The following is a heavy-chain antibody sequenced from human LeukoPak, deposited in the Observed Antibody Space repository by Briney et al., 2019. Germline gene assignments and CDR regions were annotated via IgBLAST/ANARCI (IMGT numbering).Heavy chain of an antibody. D-gene: IGHD3-22*01. CDR1: CGHHSCYY. Sequence: PSDTLSLLFCVSCGHHSCYYWMGLRQPPGKGREWIGYIYYRGSTNYNPSLKSRVTISVDTSKNQFSLKLSSVTAADTAVYYCARAGFTYDSSGYYADWFDPWGQGTLVTVSS. CDR2: IYYRGST. CDR3: ARAGFTYDSSGYYADWFDP. J-gene: IGHJ5*02. V-gene: IGHV4-59*07.